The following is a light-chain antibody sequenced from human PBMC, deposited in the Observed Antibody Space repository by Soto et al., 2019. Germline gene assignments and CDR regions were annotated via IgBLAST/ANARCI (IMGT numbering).Light chain of an antibody. CDR1: QSVSSNY. CDR3: QRYGSSPPT. J-gene: IGKJ1*01. CDR2: GAS. Sequence: EIVLTQSPGTLSLSPGERATLSCRASQSVSSNYLAWYRRKPGQAPSLLIYGASTRATGIPGRFSGSGSGTDFTLTITRLEPEGFAVYYCQRYGSSPPTFGQGTKVEFK. V-gene: IGKV3-20*01.